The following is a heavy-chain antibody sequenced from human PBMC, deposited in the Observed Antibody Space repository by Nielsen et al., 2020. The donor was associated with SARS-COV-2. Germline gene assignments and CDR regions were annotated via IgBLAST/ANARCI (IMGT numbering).Heavy chain of an antibody. J-gene: IGHJ6*02. CDR1: GASFSGYY. Sequence: SETLSLTCGLNGASFSGYYWGWIRQHPGKGLEWIGYIYYSGSTYYNPSLKSRVTISVDTSKNQFSLKLSSVTAADTAVYYCARGRGSYYYYYYYGMDVWGQGTTVTVSS. CDR2: IYYSGST. D-gene: IGHD1-26*01. CDR3: ARGRGSYYYYYYYGMDV. V-gene: IGHV4-31*11.